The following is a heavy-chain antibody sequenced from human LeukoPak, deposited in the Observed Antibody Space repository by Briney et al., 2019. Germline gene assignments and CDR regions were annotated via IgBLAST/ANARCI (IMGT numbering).Heavy chain of an antibody. CDR2: ISSSSSCI. CDR1: GFTFSSYS. Sequence: HPGGSLRLSCAASGFTFSSYSMNWVRQAPGKGLEWVSSISSSSSCIYYADSVKGRFTISRDNAKNSLYLQMNSLRAEDTAVYYCARDGGTSEVGAPKIYYYYYYMDVWGKGTTVTVSS. J-gene: IGHJ6*03. D-gene: IGHD1-26*01. V-gene: IGHV3-21*01. CDR3: ARDGGTSEVGAPKIYYYYYYMDV.